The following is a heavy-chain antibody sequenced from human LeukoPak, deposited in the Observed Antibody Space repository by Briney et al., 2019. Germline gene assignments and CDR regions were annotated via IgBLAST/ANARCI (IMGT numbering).Heavy chain of an antibody. CDR3: TKTSGGGGHDS. J-gene: IGHJ5*01. Sequence: SDTLSLTCSVSGYSIGTGNYWAWVRQPPGKGLEWIGCVYHSGTHYKSSLTSRATISMDTSANQFSLKLTSMTAADLAFYYCTKTSGGGGHDSWGQGILVTVSS. V-gene: IGHV4-38-2*01. CDR1: GYSIGTGNY. CDR2: VYHSGT. D-gene: IGHD4-23*01.